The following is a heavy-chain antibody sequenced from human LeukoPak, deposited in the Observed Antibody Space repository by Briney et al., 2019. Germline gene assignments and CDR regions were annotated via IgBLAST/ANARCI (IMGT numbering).Heavy chain of an antibody. V-gene: IGHV4-59*01. CDR3: ARERGLLWFREYDAFDI. D-gene: IGHD3-10*01. Sequence: PSETLSLTCTVSGGSISSYYWSWIRQPPGKGLEWIGYIYYSGSTNYNPSLKSRVTISVDTSKNQFSLKLSSVTAADTAVYYCARERGLLWFREYDAFDIWGQGTMVTVSS. J-gene: IGHJ3*02. CDR1: GGSISSYY. CDR2: IYYSGST.